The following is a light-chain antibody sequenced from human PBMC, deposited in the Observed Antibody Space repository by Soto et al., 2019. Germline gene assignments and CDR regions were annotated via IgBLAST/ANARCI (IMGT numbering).Light chain of an antibody. V-gene: IGLV2-8*01. J-gene: IGLJ1*01. CDR3: SSYAGSSNV. CDR2: EVN. Sequence: QSALTQPPSASGSPGQSVAISCTGTSSDVGGYNYVSWYQQHPGEAPKLMIYEVNKRPSGVPDRFSGSKSGNTASLTGSGLQAEDEADYYCSSYAGSSNVFGTGTKVTVL. CDR1: SSDVGGYNY.